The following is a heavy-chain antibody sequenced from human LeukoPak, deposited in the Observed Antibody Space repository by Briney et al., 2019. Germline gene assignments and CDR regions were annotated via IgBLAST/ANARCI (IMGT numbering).Heavy chain of an antibody. CDR2: ISSSSSYI. Sequence: PGGSLRLSCAASGFTFSSYSMNWVRQAPGKGLEWVSSISSSSSYIYYADSVKGRFTISRDNAKNSLYLQMNSLRAEDTAVYYCARASGTTGTTFGYWGQGTLVTVSS. V-gene: IGHV3-21*01. D-gene: IGHD1-1*01. J-gene: IGHJ4*02. CDR1: GFTFSSYS. CDR3: ARASGTTGTTFGY.